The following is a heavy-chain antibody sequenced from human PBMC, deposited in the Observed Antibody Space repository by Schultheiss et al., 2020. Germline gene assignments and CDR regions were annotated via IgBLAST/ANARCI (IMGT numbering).Heavy chain of an antibody. CDR2: IYYSGST. V-gene: IGHV4-59*12. J-gene: IGHJ5*02. D-gene: IGHD5-24*01. Sequence: GSLRLSCTVSGGSISSYYWSWIRQPPGKGLEWIGYIYYSGSTNYNPSLKSRVTISVDTSKNQFSLKLSSVTAADTAVYYCARNLEGFDPWGQGTLVTVSS. CDR3: ARNLEGFDP. CDR1: GGSISSYY.